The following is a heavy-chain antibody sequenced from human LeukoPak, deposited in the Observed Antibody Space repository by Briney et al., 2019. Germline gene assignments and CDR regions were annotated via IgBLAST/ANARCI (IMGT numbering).Heavy chain of an antibody. Sequence: SETLSLTCTVSGGSISSGGYYWSWIRQHPGKGLEWIGYIYYSGSTYYNPSLKSRVTISVDTSKNQFSLKLSSVTAADTAVYYCARLYDSSGYYRDWGQGTLVTVSS. CDR3: ARLYDSSGYYRD. D-gene: IGHD3-22*01. CDR1: GGSISSGGYY. J-gene: IGHJ4*02. V-gene: IGHV4-31*03. CDR2: IYYSGST.